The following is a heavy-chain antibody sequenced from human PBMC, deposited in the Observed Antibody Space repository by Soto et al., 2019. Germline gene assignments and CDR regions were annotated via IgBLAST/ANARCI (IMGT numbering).Heavy chain of an antibody. D-gene: IGHD2-15*01. Sequence: LRLSCAASGFTFSNAWMNWVRQAPGKGLEWVGRIKSKTDGGTTDYAAPVKGRFTISRDDSKNTLYLQMNSLKTEDTAVYYCTTDFVRYCSGGSCYFYYYGMDVWGQGTTVTVSS. CDR1: GFTFSNAW. CDR2: IKSKTDGGTT. CDR3: TTDFVRYCSGGSCYFYYYGMDV. J-gene: IGHJ6*02. V-gene: IGHV3-15*07.